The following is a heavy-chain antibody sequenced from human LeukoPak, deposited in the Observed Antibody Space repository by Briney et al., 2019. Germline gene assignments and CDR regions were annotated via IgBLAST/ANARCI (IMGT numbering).Heavy chain of an antibody. CDR1: GFTFSSYG. CDR3: AKVLGMHDYGDLREGFDY. J-gene: IGHJ4*02. D-gene: IGHD4-17*01. V-gene: IGHV3-30*18. CDR2: ISYDGSNK. Sequence: GGSLRLSCAASGFTFSSYGMHWVRQAPGKGLEWVAVISYDGSNKYYADSVKGRFTISRDNSKNTLYLQMNSLRAEDTAVYYCAKVLGMHDYGDLREGFDYWGQGTLVTVSS.